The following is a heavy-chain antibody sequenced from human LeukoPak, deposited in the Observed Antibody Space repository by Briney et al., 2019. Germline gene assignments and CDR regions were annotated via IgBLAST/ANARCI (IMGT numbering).Heavy chain of an antibody. D-gene: IGHD3-9*01. Sequence: PGRSLRLSCAASGFTFSSYAMHWVRQAPGKGLEGVAVISYDGSNKYYADSVKGRFTISRDNSKNTLYLQMNSLRAEDTAVYYCARSYYDILTPYFDYWGQGTLVTVSS. CDR3: ARSYYDILTPYFDY. CDR2: ISYDGSNK. V-gene: IGHV3-30*04. CDR1: GFTFSSYA. J-gene: IGHJ4*02.